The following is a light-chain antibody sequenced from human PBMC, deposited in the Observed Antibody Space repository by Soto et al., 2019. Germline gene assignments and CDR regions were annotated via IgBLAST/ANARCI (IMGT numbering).Light chain of an antibody. CDR1: SSDVGGYNY. CDR2: DVS. J-gene: IGLJ1*01. CDR3: SSYTSSSTYV. Sequence: SALTRPASXSGSPGQSITISCTGTSSDVGGYNYVSWYQQHPGKAPKLMIYDVSNRPSGVSNRFSGSKSGNTASLTISGLQAEDEADYYCSSYTSSSTYVFGTGTKVTVL. V-gene: IGLV2-14*01.